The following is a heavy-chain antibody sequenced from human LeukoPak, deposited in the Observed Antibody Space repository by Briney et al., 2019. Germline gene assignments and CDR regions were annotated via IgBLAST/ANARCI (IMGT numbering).Heavy chain of an antibody. CDR1: GGSISSYY. D-gene: IGHD1-1*01. J-gene: IGHJ6*03. V-gene: IGHV4-59*01. CDR3: ARVSWFPGTSYYYMDV. CDR2: IYYSGTT. Sequence: PSETLSLTCTVSGGSISSYYWSWIRQPPGKGLEWIGYIYYSGTTNYNPSLKSRVTISVDTSKNQFSLKLSSVTAADTAVYYCARVSWFPGTSYYYMDVWGKGTTVTVSS.